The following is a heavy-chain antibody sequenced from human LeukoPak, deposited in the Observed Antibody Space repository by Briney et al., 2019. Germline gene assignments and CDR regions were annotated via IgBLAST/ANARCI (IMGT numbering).Heavy chain of an antibody. V-gene: IGHV4-34*01. CDR2: INHSGST. CDR1: GGSFSGYY. CDR3: ARTYSSSSYVDY. J-gene: IGHJ4*02. D-gene: IGHD6-6*01. Sequence: SETLSLTCAVYGGSFSGYYWSWIRQPPGKGLEWIGEINHSGSTNYNPSLKSRVTISVDTSKNQFSLKVSSVTAADTAVYYCARTYSSSSYVDYWGQGTLVTVSS.